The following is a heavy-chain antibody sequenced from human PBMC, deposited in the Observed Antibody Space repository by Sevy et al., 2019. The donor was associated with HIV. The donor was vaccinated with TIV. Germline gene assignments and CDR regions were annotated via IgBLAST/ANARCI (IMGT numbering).Heavy chain of an antibody. CDR2: IYYSGST. CDR3: ARLNRGSGYFYFDY. Sequence: SETLSLTCTVSGGSISSSSYYWGWIRQPPGKGLEWIGSIYYSGSTYYNPSLKSRVTTSVDTSKNQFSLKLSSVTAADTAVYYCARLNRGSGYFYFDYWGQGTLVTVSS. V-gene: IGHV4-39*01. J-gene: IGHJ4*02. D-gene: IGHD3-22*01. CDR1: GGSISSSSYY.